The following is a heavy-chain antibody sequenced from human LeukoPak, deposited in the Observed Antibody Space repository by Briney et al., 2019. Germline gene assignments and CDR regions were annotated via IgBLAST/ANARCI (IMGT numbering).Heavy chain of an antibody. CDR3: ARVRYYGSGSYYKNAYFDY. CDR1: GGSISSGGYS. Sequence: SQTLSLTCAVSGGSISSGGYSWSWVRQPPGKGLEWIGYMYHSGSTYYNPSLKSRVTISVDRSKNQFSLKLSSVTAADTAVYYCARVRYYGSGSYYKNAYFDYWGQGTLVTVSS. J-gene: IGHJ4*02. D-gene: IGHD3-10*01. V-gene: IGHV4-30-2*01. CDR2: MYHSGST.